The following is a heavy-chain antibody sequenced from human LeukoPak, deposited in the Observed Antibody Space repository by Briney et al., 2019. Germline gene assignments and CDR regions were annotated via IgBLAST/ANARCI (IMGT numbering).Heavy chain of an antibody. D-gene: IGHD2-21*02. Sequence: GGSLRLSCAASGFTFSSYSMNWVRQAPGKGLEWVSSISSSSSYIYYADSVKGRFTISRDNAKNSLYLQMNSLRAEDTAVYYCATVNCGGDCYSPSYFDYWVQGALATVSS. CDR3: ATVNCGGDCYSPSYFDY. CDR1: GFTFSSYS. CDR2: ISSSSSYI. J-gene: IGHJ4*02. V-gene: IGHV3-21*01.